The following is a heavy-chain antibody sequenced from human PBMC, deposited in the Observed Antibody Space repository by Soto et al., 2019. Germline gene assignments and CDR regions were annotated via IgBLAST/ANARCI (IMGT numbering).Heavy chain of an antibody. CDR2: INAGNGNT. D-gene: IGHD3-3*01. CDR1: GYTFTSYA. CDR3: AKTSGYYFYDY. Sequence: QVQLVQSGAEVKKPGASVKVSCKASGYTFTSYAMHWVRQAPGQRLEWMGWINAGNGNTKYSQKFQGRVTITRDTAASTGYMALSSLRSEDTAVYYCAKTSGYYFYDYWGQGTLVTVSS. J-gene: IGHJ4*02. V-gene: IGHV1-3*01.